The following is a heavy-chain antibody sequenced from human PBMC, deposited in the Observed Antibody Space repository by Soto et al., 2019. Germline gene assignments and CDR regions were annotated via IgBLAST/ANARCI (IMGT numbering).Heavy chain of an antibody. CDR3: ARDFVVVPAARQGDWGLSY. CDR2: IKQDGSEK. V-gene: IGHV3-7*01. Sequence: GESLKISCAASGFTFSSYWMSWVRQAPGKGLEWVANIKQDGSEKYYVDSVKGRFTISRDNAKNSLYLQMNSLRAEDTAVYYCARDFVVVPAARQGDWGLSYWGQGTLVTVS. D-gene: IGHD2-2*01. J-gene: IGHJ4*02. CDR1: GFTFSSYW.